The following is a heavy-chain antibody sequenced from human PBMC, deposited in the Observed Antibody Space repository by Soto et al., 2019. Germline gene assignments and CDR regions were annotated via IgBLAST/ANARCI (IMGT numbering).Heavy chain of an antibody. Sequence: GGSLRLSCTASGFTFSSYGMTWVRQAPGKGLEWVSAISGSGDSTYYADSVKGRFHISRDNSKNTLYLQMNSLRAEDTAVYYCAKNAGGYAYHTFDYLGQGTLVTGS. D-gene: IGHD5-18*01. V-gene: IGHV3-23*01. J-gene: IGHJ4*02. CDR1: GFTFSSYG. CDR2: ISGSGDST. CDR3: AKNAGGYAYHTFDY.